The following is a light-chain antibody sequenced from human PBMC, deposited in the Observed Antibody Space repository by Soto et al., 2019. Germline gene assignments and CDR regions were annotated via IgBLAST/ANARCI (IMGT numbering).Light chain of an antibody. CDR2: GAS. V-gene: IGKV1-5*01. CDR1: EDIDTS. Sequence: MTQSPATLSASPGERATLSCRASEDIDTSLAWFQQRPGKAPKVLIAGASGLMNGVPSTFSGSGSGTEFALTISSVQPDDFATYFCQHYDTFSWTFGQGTKVEMK. CDR3: QHYDTFSWT. J-gene: IGKJ1*01.